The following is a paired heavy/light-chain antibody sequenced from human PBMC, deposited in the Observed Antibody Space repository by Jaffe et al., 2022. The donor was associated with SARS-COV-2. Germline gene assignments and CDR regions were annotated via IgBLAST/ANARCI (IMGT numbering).Heavy chain of an antibody. CDR2: IYDAGSA. CDR3: AGGGHYGDYAY. V-gene: IGHV4-59*01. D-gene: IGHD4-17*01. Sequence: QVQLQESGPGLVKPSETLSLTCGVSGGSITNYYWSWIRQSPGKGLEWIGYIYDAGSANYNPSLKSRVTISVDTSKHQFSLKLTSATAADTAVYFCAGGGHYGDYAYWGQGTLVTVSS. CDR1: GGSITNYY. J-gene: IGHJ4*02.
Light chain of an antibody. Sequence: QLVLTQSPSASASLGASVKLTCTLTSWHSSHAITWHQQQPEKGPRYLMRVNNDGSHTKGDGIPDRFSGSSSGAERYLTISSLQSEDEADYYCQTWDTGNVFFGGGTKLTVL. CDR2: VNNDGSH. CDR3: QTWDTGNVF. CDR1: SWHSSHA. J-gene: IGLJ2*01. V-gene: IGLV4-69*01.